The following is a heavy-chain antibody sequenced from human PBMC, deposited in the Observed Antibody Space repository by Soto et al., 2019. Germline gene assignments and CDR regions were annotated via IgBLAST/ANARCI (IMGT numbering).Heavy chain of an antibody. CDR1: GGSFSGYY. CDR2: INHSGST. D-gene: IGHD6-13*01. V-gene: IGHV4-34*01. J-gene: IGHJ5*02. Sequence: QVQLQQWGAGLLKTSETLSLTCAVYGGSFSGYYWSWIRQPPGKGLEWIGEINHSGSTNYNPSLKSRVTISVDTSKNQFSLKLSSVTAADTAVYYCARGPSSSYSSSRRGWFDPWGQGTLVTVSS. CDR3: ARGPSSSYSSSRRGWFDP.